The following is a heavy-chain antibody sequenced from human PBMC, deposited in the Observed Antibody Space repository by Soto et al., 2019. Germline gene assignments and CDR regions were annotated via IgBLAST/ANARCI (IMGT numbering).Heavy chain of an antibody. D-gene: IGHD3-22*01. Sequence: PGGSLRLSCAASGLTFSSYGMHWVRQAPGKGLEWVAVISYDGSNKYYADSAKGRFTISRDNSKNTLYLQMNSLRAEDTAVYYCAKPYLDSSGYYYFDYWGQGTLVTVSS. V-gene: IGHV3-30*18. CDR1: GLTFSSYG. CDR2: ISYDGSNK. CDR3: AKPYLDSSGYYYFDY. J-gene: IGHJ4*02.